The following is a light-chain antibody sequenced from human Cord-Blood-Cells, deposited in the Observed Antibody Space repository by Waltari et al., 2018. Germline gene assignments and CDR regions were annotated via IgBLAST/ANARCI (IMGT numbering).Light chain of an antibody. CDR1: SSDVGSYNI. J-gene: IGLJ3*02. V-gene: IGLV2-23*01. CDR3: CSYAGSSTWV. Sequence: QSALPQPASVSGSPGQPITISCTGTSSDVGSYNIVSWYQQHPGKAPKRMIYEGSKRPSVVSNRVSGSKSGNTASLTISGLQAEDEADYYCCSYAGSSTWVFGGGTKLTVL. CDR2: EGS.